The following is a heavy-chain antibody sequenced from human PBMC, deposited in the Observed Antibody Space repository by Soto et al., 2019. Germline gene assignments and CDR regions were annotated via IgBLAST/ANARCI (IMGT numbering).Heavy chain of an antibody. CDR3: ARIYYYCVFDY. CDR2: IYYRGST. J-gene: IGHJ4*01. Sequence: SETLSLTCTVSRGSISSISYYWGWIPQPPGKGLERRGRIYYRGSTYYNPSLKSRFTISVDTSKNKFSLKLSSVTAADTAVYYCARIYYYCVFDYRGYGTLVTVS. CDR1: RGSISSISYY. D-gene: IGHD3-10*02. V-gene: IGHV4-39*01.